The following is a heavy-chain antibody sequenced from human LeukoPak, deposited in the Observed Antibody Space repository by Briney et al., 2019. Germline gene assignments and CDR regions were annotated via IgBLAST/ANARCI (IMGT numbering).Heavy chain of an antibody. CDR3: AKTRQRAARTYYYYYMDL. J-gene: IGHJ6*03. CDR2: IRYDGSNK. Sequence: PGGSLRLSRAASGFTFSNYGMHWVRQAPGKGLEWVTFIRYDGSNKYYADSVKGRFTMSRDNSKNTLYLQMNSLRAEDTAVYYCAKTRQRAARTYYYYYMDLWGKGTMVTVSS. D-gene: IGHD6-6*01. CDR1: GFTFSNYG. V-gene: IGHV3-30*02.